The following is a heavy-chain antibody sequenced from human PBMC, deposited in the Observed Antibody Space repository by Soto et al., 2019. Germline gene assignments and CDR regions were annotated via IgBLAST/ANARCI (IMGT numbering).Heavy chain of an antibody. Sequence: QVQLQESGPGLVKTSETLSLTCTVSGGSISSYYWCWIRLPAGQGLEWIGSIYTSGSTNYNRSLNSRVPMSVDTSKNQFSLKLSSVTVADTALYYCAREDGAGWELRNWFDPWGQGTLVSVSS. CDR2: IYTSGST. J-gene: IGHJ5*02. D-gene: IGHD1-26*01. V-gene: IGHV4-4*07. CDR1: GGSISSYY. CDR3: AREDGAGWELRNWFDP.